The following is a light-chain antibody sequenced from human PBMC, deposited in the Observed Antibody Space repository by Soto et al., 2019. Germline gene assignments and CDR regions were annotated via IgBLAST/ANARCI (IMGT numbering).Light chain of an antibody. CDR1: QSVSSN. CDR3: QQYNDWPPLT. J-gene: IGKJ4*01. V-gene: IGKV3-15*01. Sequence: EIVMTQSPATLSVSAGERVTLSCRASQSVSSNLAWYQQKPGQAPRLLFFGASTRATGVPARFSGSGSGTEFTLTISSLQSEDFAVYYCQQYNDWPPLTFGGGTKVEIK. CDR2: GAS.